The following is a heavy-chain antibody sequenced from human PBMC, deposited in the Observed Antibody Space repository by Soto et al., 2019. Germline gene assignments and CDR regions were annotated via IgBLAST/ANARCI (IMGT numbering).Heavy chain of an antibody. D-gene: IGHD2-21*02. Sequence: HVQLQESGPGLVKPSGTLSLNCAVSGGSVRSNNWWSWVRQSPGKGLEWMGEIYHSGRAHYNPSLKSPATVSLDKSKNLFSVRLTSVTASDTAGYYCARVPGVVVSADDAFDIWGPGTRVIVSS. CDR1: GGSVRSNNW. V-gene: IGHV4-4*02. J-gene: IGHJ3*02. CDR2: IYHSGRA. CDR3: ARVPGVVVSADDAFDI.